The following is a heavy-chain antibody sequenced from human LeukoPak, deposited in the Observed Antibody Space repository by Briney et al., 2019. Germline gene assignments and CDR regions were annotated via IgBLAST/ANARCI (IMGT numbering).Heavy chain of an antibody. V-gene: IGHV3-74*03. Sequence: GGSLRLSCEPSGFPFSSYWMLWVRQAPGKGLVWVSRISGDGTIKTYADFVRGRFTFSRDNTKNILYLQMNSLRVEDTAIYFCSRSQFDYWGQGVLVTVSS. CDR2: ISGDGTIK. CDR3: SRSQFDY. CDR1: GFPFSSYW. J-gene: IGHJ4*02.